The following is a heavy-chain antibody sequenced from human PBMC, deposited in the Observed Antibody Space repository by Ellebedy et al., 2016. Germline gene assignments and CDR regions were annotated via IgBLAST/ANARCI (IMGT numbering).Heavy chain of an antibody. CDR1: GFTFGDYD. CDR2: IRKKAYNGAT. D-gene: IGHD5-24*01. CDR3: SSSTISADYYYYYHLDV. Sequence: GESLKISCTTSGFTFGDYDLSWFRQAPGKGLEWVGLIRKKAYNGATKYAASLKGRFIMSRDDSKGIVYLQMDSLKIEDTAVYYCSSSTISADYYYYYHLDVWGKGTTVTVSS. J-gene: IGHJ6*03. V-gene: IGHV3-49*03.